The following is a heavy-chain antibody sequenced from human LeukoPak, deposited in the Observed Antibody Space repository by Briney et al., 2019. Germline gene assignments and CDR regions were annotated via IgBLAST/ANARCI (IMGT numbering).Heavy chain of an antibody. CDR2: ISAYNGNT. V-gene: IGHV1-18*01. D-gene: IGHD6-19*01. Sequence: GASVKVSCKASGYPFTSYGISWVRQAPGQGLEWMGWISAYNGNTNYAQKLQGRVTMTTDTSTSTAYMELRSLRSDDTAVYYCARGGPIIAVAGTFDYWGQGTLVTVSS. J-gene: IGHJ4*02. CDR1: GYPFTSYG. CDR3: ARGGPIIAVAGTFDY.